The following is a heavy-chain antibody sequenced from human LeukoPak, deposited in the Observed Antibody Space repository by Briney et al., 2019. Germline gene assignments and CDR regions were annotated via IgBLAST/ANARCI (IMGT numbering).Heavy chain of an antibody. V-gene: IGHV1-24*01. D-gene: IGHD3-3*01. CDR3: ARGSITIFGVVIMGYYYYYMDV. CDR1: GYTLTELS. Sequence: ASVKVSCKVSGYTLTELSMHWVRQAPGKGLEWMGGFDPEDGETIYAQKFQGRVTMTEDTSTDTAYMELSSLRSEDTAVYYCARGSITIFGVVIMGYYYYYMDVWGKGTTVTVSS. CDR2: FDPEDGET. J-gene: IGHJ6*03.